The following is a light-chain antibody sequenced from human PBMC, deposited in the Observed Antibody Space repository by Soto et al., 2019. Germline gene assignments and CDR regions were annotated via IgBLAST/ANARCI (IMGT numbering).Light chain of an antibody. Sequence: EIVMTQSPATLSVSPGERATLSCRASQSFSSNLAWYQQKPCQAPRLLIYGASTRATGIPARFSGSGSGTEFTLTISSLQSEDFAVYYCQQYNNWPPVTFGQGTKVDIK. CDR2: GAS. V-gene: IGKV3-15*01. J-gene: IGKJ1*01. CDR3: QQYNNWPPVT. CDR1: QSFSSN.